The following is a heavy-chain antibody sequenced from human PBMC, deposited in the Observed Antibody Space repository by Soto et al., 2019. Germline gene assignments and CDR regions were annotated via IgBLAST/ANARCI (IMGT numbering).Heavy chain of an antibody. Sequence: QITLKESGPTLVKPTQTLTLTCTFSGFSLGTHGVAVGWVRQPAGKALEWLALIYWDDDKYYSASLNSRLTXXKXXSKNQVVLTMTSMDPVDTGTYSCAHAMLYCTGGSCSTDFDSWGQGTLVTVSS. CDR1: GFSLGTHGVA. J-gene: IGHJ4*02. D-gene: IGHD2-15*01. V-gene: IGHV2-5*02. CDR2: IYWDDDK. CDR3: AHAMLYCTGGSCSTDFDS.